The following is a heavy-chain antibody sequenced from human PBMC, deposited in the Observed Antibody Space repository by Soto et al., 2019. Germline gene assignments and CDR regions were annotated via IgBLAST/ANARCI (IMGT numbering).Heavy chain of an antibody. CDR3: ARDGVRYYDFLGDYSEVGYYSGMDV. V-gene: IGHV4-59*11. J-gene: IGHJ6*02. Sequence: SETLSLTCTVSGGSISSHYWTWIWIRQLPGRGLEWVGYIYDSVKTKYNPSLKSRVTISVDTSKNQFSLQLSSVTAADTAVYYCARDGVRYYDFLGDYSEVGYYSGMDVWGQGTTVTVSS. CDR2: IYDSVKT. CDR1: GGSISSHY. D-gene: IGHD3-3*01.